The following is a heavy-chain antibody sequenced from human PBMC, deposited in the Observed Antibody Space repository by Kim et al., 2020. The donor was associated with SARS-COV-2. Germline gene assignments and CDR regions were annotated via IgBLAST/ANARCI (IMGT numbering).Heavy chain of an antibody. D-gene: IGHD2-21*02. J-gene: IGHJ4*02. V-gene: IGHV4-39*01. CDR1: GGSISSSSYY. CDR2: IYYSGST. Sequence: SETLSLTCTVSGGSISSSSYYWGWIRQPPGKGLEWIGSIYYSGSTYYNPSLKSRVTISVDTSKNQFSLKLSSVTAADTAVYYCARGYTVVTPDYFDYWGQGTLVTVSS. CDR3: ARGYTVVTPDYFDY.